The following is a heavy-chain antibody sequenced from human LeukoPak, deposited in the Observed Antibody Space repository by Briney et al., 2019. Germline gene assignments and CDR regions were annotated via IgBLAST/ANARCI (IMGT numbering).Heavy chain of an antibody. J-gene: IGHJ4*02. CDR3: GKAADFLAGFLGH. CDR2: ISWNSGSI. CDR1: GFTFDDYA. D-gene: IGHD3-9*01. V-gene: IGHV3-9*01. Sequence: GGSLRLSCAASGFTFDDYAMHWVRQAPGKGLEWVSGISWNSGSIGYADSVKGRFTISRDNAKNSLYLQMNSLRAEDTALYYCGKAADFLAGFLGHWGQGTLVTVSS.